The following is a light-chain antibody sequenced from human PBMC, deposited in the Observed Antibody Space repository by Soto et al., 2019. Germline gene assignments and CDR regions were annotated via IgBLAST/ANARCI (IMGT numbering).Light chain of an antibody. V-gene: IGKV3-20*01. CDR1: QSVTRDY. CDR2: AAS. J-gene: IGKJ1*01. CDR3: QHYQYFRFSSTWT. Sequence: EIVLTQSPGTLSLSPGERATLSCRASQSVTRDYLAWYQQKPGQAPRLLIYAASSRATGIPDRFSGRGSGTDFTLTITSLEPEDFAVYYCQHYQYFRFSSTWTFGQGTRVEIK.